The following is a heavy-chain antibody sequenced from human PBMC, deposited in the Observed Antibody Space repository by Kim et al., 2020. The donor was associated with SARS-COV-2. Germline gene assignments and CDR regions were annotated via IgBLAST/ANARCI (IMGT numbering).Heavy chain of an antibody. CDR2: IYYSGST. CDR1: GGSISSYY. Sequence: SETLSLTCTVSGGSISSYYWSWIRQPPGKGLEWIGYIYYSGSTNYNPSLKSRVTISVDTSKNQFSLKLSSVTAADTAVYYCARQAHDRRTPFDYWGQGTLLTVSS. V-gene: IGHV4-59*08. CDR3: ARQAHDRRTPFDY. J-gene: IGHJ4*02.